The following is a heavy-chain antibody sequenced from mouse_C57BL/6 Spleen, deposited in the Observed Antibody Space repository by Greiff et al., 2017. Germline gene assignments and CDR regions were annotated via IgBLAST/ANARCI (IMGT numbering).Heavy chain of an antibody. Sequence: VQLVESGAELVKPGASVKISCKASGYAFRSYWMNWVKQRPGKGLEWIGQIYPGDGDTNYNGKFKGKATLTADKSSSTAYMQLSSLTSEDSAVYFCARGGAAQAPFAYWGQGTLVTVSA. D-gene: IGHD3-2*02. CDR1: GYAFRSYW. V-gene: IGHV1-80*01. CDR2: IYPGDGDT. CDR3: ARGGAAQAPFAY. J-gene: IGHJ3*01.